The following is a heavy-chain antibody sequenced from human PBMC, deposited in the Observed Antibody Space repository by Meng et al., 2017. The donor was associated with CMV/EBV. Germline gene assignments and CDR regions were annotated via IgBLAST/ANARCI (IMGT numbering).Heavy chain of an antibody. V-gene: IGHV1-18*01. D-gene: IGHD2-15*01. J-gene: IGHJ5*02. CDR1: GYTFTNYG. CDR3: ARAHLGDWFDP. CDR2: ISAYNENT. Sequence: CKASGYTFTNYGISWVRQSPGQGLEWMGWISAYNENTNYAQKLQGRVTMTTDTSTTTAYMELRSLRSDDTAVYYCARAHLGDWFDPWGQGTLVTVSS.